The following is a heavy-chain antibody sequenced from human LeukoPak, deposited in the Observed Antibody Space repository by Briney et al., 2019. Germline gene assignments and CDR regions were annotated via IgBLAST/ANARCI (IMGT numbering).Heavy chain of an antibody. CDR2: ISGSGGST. D-gene: IGHD3-10*01. CDR3: AKDSPSMVRGVITYYFDY. Sequence: PGGSLRLSCAASGFTFSSYAMSWVRQAPGKGLEWVSAISGSGGSTYYADSVKGRFTISRDNSKNTLYLQMNSLRAEDTAVYYCAKDSPSMVRGVITYYFDYWGQGTLVTVSS. CDR1: GFTFSSYA. J-gene: IGHJ4*02. V-gene: IGHV3-23*01.